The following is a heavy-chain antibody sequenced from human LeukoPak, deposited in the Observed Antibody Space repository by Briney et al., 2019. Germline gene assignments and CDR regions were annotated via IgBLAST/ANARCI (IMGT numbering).Heavy chain of an antibody. CDR3: ARRPKNIVVVPAAILWFDP. Sequence: PSETLSLTCAVYGGSFSGYYWSWIRQPPGKGLEWIGEINHSGSTNYNPSLKSRVTISVDTSKNQFSLKLSSVTAADTAVYYCARRPKNIVVVPAAILWFDPWGQGTLATVSS. CDR1: GGSFSGYY. D-gene: IGHD2-2*02. J-gene: IGHJ5*02. CDR2: INHSGST. V-gene: IGHV4-34*01.